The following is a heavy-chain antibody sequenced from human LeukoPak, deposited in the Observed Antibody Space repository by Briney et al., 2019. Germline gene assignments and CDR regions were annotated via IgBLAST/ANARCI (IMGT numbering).Heavy chain of an antibody. D-gene: IGHD2-8*01. CDR3: ARGELGYCTNGVCYSAFDI. V-gene: IGHV1-69*05. CDR2: IIPIFGTA. J-gene: IGHJ3*02. CDR1: GGTFSSYA. Sequence: ASVKVSCKASGGTFSSYAISWVRQAPGQGLEWMGGIIPIFGTANYAQKFQGRVTITTDESTSTAYMELSSLRSEDTAVYYCARGELGYCTNGVCYSAFDIWGQGTMVTVSS.